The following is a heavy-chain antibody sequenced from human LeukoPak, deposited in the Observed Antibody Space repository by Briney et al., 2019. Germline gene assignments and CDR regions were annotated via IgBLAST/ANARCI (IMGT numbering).Heavy chain of an antibody. CDR3: AKRSGSKRVLRFLEWLLSYYFDY. J-gene: IGHJ4*02. V-gene: IGHV3-23*01. Sequence: GGSLRLSCAASGFSFSSYAMSWVRQAPGKGLEWVSAISGSGGSTYYADSVKGRFTISRDNSKNTLYLQMNSLRAEDTAVYYCAKRSGSKRVLRFLEWLLSYYFDYWGQGTLVTVSS. CDR1: GFSFSSYA. CDR2: ISGSGGST. D-gene: IGHD3-3*01.